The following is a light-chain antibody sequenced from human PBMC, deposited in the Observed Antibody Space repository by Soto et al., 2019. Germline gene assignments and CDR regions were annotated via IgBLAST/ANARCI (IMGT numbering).Light chain of an antibody. CDR2: AAS. Sequence: IQMPQSPSSLSASLGDRVTITCRASQSISTNLNWYQQKPGRVPKLLIYAASSLQSGVPSRFSGSGSGTDFTLTISSLQPEDFATYYCQQSYRSPPTFGQRTNVDI. CDR1: QSISTN. CDR3: QQSYRSPPT. J-gene: IGKJ1*01. V-gene: IGKV1-39*01.